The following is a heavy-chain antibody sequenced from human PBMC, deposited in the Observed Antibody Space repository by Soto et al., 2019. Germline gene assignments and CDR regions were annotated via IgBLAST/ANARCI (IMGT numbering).Heavy chain of an antibody. CDR2: INAGNGDT. Sequence: ASVKVSCKASGYSFTSYGIHWVRQAPGQSLEWMGWINAGNGDTKYSRRSRGRVTITRDTFASTAYMHLSSLTSEDTAVYYCARDGAVAGNDKFDYWGQGTLVTVSS. V-gene: IGHV1-3*01. J-gene: IGHJ4*02. D-gene: IGHD6-19*01. CDR1: GYSFTSYG. CDR3: ARDGAVAGNDKFDY.